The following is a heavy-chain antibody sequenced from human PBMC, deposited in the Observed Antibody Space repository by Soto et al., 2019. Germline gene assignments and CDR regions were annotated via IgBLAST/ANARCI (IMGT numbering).Heavy chain of an antibody. V-gene: IGHV3-30-3*01. J-gene: IGHJ4*02. D-gene: IGHD1-1*01. Sequence: WSLRLSCAASGFTFSSYAMHWVRQAPGKGLEWVAVISYDGSNKYYADSVKGRFTISRDNSKNTLYLQMNSLRAEDTAVYYCAREAGTIKFFDYWGQGTLVTVSS. CDR2: ISYDGSNK. CDR3: AREAGTIKFFDY. CDR1: GFTFSSYA.